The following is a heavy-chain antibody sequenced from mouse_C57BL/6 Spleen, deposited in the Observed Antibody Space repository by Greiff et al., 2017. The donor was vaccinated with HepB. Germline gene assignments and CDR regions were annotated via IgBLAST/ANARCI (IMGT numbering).Heavy chain of an antibody. J-gene: IGHJ3*01. CDR3: TRDYYGSSYRFAY. CDR2: IDPETGGT. D-gene: IGHD1-1*01. Sequence: QVQLQQSGAELVRPGASVTLSCKASGYTFTDYEMHWVKQTPVHGLEWIGAIDPETGGTAYNQKFKGKAILTADKSSSTAYMELRSLTSEDSAVYDCTRDYYGSSYRFAYWGQGTLVTVSA. CDR1: GYTFTDYE. V-gene: IGHV1-15*01.